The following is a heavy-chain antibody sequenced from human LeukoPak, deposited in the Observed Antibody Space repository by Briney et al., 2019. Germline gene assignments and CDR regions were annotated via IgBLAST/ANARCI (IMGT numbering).Heavy chain of an antibody. J-gene: IGHJ4*02. CDR2: IKQDGSEK. CDR1: GFTFSSYW. CDR3: ARAITYYYGSGRGYYFDY. D-gene: IGHD3-10*01. V-gene: IGHV3-7*01. Sequence: PGGSLRLSCAASGFTFSSYWMSWVRQAPGKGLEWVANIKQDGSEKYYVDSVKGRFTISRDNAKNSLYLQMNSLRAEDTAVYYCARAITYYYGSGRGYYFDYWGQGTLVTVSS.